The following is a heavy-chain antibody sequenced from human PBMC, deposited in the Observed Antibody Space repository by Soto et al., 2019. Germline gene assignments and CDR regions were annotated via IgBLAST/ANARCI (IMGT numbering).Heavy chain of an antibody. CDR1: GGTFSSYA. J-gene: IGHJ3*02. D-gene: IGHD5-12*01. Sequence: SVKVSCKASGGTFSSYAISWVRQAPGQGLEWMGGIIPIFGTANYAQKFQGRVTITADESTSTAYMELSSLRSEDTAVYYCARDRRQDGYNWYAFDIWGQGTMVTVSS. CDR2: IIPIFGTA. V-gene: IGHV1-69*13. CDR3: ARDRRQDGYNWYAFDI.